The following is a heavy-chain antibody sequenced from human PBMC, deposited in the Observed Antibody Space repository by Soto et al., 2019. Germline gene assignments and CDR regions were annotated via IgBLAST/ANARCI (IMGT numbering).Heavy chain of an antibody. Sequence: PGGSLRLSCAASGLSFSSYGMHWVRQAPGKGLEWVSVISYDGKHTYYADSVKGRFTISRDNSKNTLYLQVNSLRPEDTAVYYCAKDMSSSSWYENYSYGMDVWGQGTTVTV. CDR2: ISYDGKHT. J-gene: IGHJ6*02. V-gene: IGHV3-30*18. CDR3: AKDMSSSSWYENYSYGMDV. D-gene: IGHD6-13*01. CDR1: GLSFSSYG.